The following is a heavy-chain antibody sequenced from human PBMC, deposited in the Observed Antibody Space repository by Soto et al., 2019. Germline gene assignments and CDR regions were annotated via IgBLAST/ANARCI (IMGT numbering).Heavy chain of an antibody. Sequence: GGSLRLSCAASGFTFSIYGMHWVRQAPGKGLEWVAVISYDGSNKYYADSVKGRFTISRDNSKNTLYLQMNSLRAEDTAVYYCAKEPSGSGTNDCWGQGTLVTAPQ. V-gene: IGHV3-30*18. D-gene: IGHD3-10*01. J-gene: IGHJ4*02. CDR1: GFTFSIYG. CDR3: AKEPSGSGTNDC. CDR2: ISYDGSNK.